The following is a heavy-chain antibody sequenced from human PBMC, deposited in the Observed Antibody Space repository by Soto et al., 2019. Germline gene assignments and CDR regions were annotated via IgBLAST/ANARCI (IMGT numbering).Heavy chain of an antibody. D-gene: IGHD3-22*01. CDR1: GFTFSSYV. Sequence: GGSLRLSCAASGFTFSSYVMNWVRQAPGKGLEWVSGIRGSGSATFYADSVKGRFTISRDNAKNSLYLQMNSLRAEDTAMYYCARDYYDSSGYYYGTDAFDIWGLGTMVTVSS. CDR2: IRGSGSAT. V-gene: IGHV3-23*01. CDR3: ARDYYDSSGYYYGTDAFDI. J-gene: IGHJ3*02.